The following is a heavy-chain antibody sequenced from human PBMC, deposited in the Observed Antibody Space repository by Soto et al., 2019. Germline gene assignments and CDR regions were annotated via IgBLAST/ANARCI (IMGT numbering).Heavy chain of an antibody. CDR3: ARGWGYFGSSAFPYLYGMDV. CDR2: IKEDGSEK. Sequence: PGRCRRPSCAPAGLTLSTYWMSWVRQAPGKGLEWGTNIKEDGSEKYYVDYVECRFNISRDNAKNSLYLQMTSLRAEDMALYYCARGWGYFGSSAFPYLYGMDVWGQGTTVTVSS. V-gene: IGHV3-7*01. CDR1: GLTLSTYW. J-gene: IGHJ6*02. D-gene: IGHD2-2*01.